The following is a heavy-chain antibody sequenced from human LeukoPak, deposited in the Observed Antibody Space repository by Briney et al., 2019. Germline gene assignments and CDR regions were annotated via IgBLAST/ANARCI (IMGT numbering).Heavy chain of an antibody. Sequence: SETLSLTCTVSGGSISSGSYYWGWIRRPPGKGLEWIGSINYSWSTYYNPSLNSRVTISVDTSKNQFSLKLSSVTAADTAVYYCARAEDIYRRLDLWGQGTMVTVSS. CDR3: ARAEDIYRRLDL. CDR2: INYSWST. D-gene: IGHD3-9*01. V-gene: IGHV4-39*01. CDR1: GGSISSGSYY. J-gene: IGHJ3*01.